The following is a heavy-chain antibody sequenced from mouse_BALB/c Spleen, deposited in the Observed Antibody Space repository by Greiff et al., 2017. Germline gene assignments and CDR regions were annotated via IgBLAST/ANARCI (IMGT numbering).Heavy chain of an antibody. V-gene: IGHV1-87*01. CDR2: IYPGDGDT. Sequence: QVQLQQSGAELARPGASVKLSCKASGYTFTSYWMQWVKQRPGQGLEWIGAIYPGDGDTRYTQKFKGKATLTADKSSSTAYMQLSSLASEHSAVYYCARGGGYDYDGYAMDYWGQGTSVTVSS. J-gene: IGHJ4*01. CDR1: GYTFTSYW. D-gene: IGHD2-4*01. CDR3: ARGGGYDYDGYAMDY.